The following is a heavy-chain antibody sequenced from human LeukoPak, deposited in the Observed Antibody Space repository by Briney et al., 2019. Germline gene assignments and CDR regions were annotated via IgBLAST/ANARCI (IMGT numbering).Heavy chain of an antibody. D-gene: IGHD2-15*01. Sequence: GGSLRLSCAASGFTFSDFYMTWLRQAPGKGLEWVSYISSASTTIYYADSVKGRFSISRDNAKNSLYLHVNSLRAEDTAVYYCARVQSATYHAFDMRGQGTMVTVSS. CDR2: ISSASTTI. V-gene: IGHV3-11*04. J-gene: IGHJ3*02. CDR1: GFTFSDFY. CDR3: ARVQSATYHAFDM.